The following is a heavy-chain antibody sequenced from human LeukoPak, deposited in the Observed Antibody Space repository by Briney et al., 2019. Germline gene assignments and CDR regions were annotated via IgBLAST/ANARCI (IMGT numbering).Heavy chain of an antibody. J-gene: IGHJ4*02. CDR2: IYYSGST. Sequence: SETLSLTCTVSGGSIRSGDYYWSWIRQPPGKGLEWIGYIYYSGSTYYNPSLKSRVTISVDTSKNQFSLKLSSVTAADTAVYYCARVPSHGPPYYFDYWGQGTLVTVSS. D-gene: IGHD2-8*01. CDR3: ARVPSHGPPYYFDY. V-gene: IGHV4-30-4*01. CDR1: GGSIRSGDYY.